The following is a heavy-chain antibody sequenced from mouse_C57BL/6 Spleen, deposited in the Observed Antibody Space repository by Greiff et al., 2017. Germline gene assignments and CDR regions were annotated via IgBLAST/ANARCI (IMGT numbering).Heavy chain of an antibody. CDR1: GYTFTGYW. V-gene: IGHV1-9*01. CDR3: ARGSTVVATDYYAMDY. Sequence: VQVVESGAELMKPGASVKLSCKATGYTFTGYWIEWVKQRPGHGLEWIGEILPGSGSTNYNEKFKGKATFTADTSSNTAYMQLSSLTTEVSAIYYCARGSTVVATDYYAMDYWGQGTSVTVSS. D-gene: IGHD1-1*01. J-gene: IGHJ4*01. CDR2: ILPGSGST.